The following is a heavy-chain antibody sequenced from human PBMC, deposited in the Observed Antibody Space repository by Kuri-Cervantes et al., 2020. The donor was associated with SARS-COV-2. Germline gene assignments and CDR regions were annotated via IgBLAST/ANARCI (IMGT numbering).Heavy chain of an antibody. CDR3: ARDLFVWSDGSWMDV. Sequence: GESLKISCAVSGFTFSSYGMHWVRQAPGKGLEWVAVIWFDGSHKYYADSVKGRFSISRDNSKNMLYLQMNSLRVEDTAVYCCARDLFVWSDGSWMDVWGKGTTVTVSS. CDR1: GFTFSSYG. V-gene: IGHV3-33*08. J-gene: IGHJ6*04. CDR2: IWFDGSHK. D-gene: IGHD1-1*01.